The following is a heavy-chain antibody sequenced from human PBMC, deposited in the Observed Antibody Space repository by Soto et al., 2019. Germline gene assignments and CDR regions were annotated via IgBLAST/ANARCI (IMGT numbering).Heavy chain of an antibody. D-gene: IGHD3-10*01. V-gene: IGHV1-3*05. J-gene: IGHJ4*02. Sequence: QVRLVQSGAEEKKPGASVKVSCKASGYTFTTYVIHWVRQAPGQRLEWMGWINAGNGNTRYSQNFQGRVTITRDTSASTAYMELSSLKYEDTAVYYRARIFHRDFDYWGQGTLVSVSS. CDR3: ARIFHRDFDY. CDR1: GYTFTTYV. CDR2: INAGNGNT.